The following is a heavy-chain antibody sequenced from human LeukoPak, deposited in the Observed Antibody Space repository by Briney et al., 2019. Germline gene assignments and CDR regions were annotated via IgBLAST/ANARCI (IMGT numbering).Heavy chain of an antibody. CDR1: GFTFSSYG. Sequence: GGSLRLSCAASGFTFSSYGMHWVRQAPGKGLEWVANIKQDGSEKYYVDSVKGRFTISRDNAKNSLYLQMNSLRAEDTAVYYCAAFRGVIINYFDYWGPGTLVTVSS. CDR3: AAFRGVIINYFDY. V-gene: IGHV3-7*01. CDR2: IKQDGSEK. D-gene: IGHD3-10*01. J-gene: IGHJ4*02.